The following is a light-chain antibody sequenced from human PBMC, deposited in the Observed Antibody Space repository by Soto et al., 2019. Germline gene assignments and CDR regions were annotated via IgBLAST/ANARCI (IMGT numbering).Light chain of an antibody. V-gene: IGKV3-11*01. CDR2: DAS. CDR3: QQRCNWLFT. Sequence: ELVLTQSPATLSLSPGERATLSCRASQSVSSYLAWYQQKPGQAPRLLIYDASNRATGIPVSLSGSGSVTDFTLAITSLEPEYFAVYDGQQRCNWLFTFGPGTKVDIK. J-gene: IGKJ3*01. CDR1: QSVSSY.